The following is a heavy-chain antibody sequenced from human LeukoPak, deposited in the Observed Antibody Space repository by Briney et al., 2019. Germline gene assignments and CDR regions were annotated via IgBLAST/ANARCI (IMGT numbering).Heavy chain of an antibody. CDR3: ARENGYDRDRELTL. J-gene: IGHJ4*02. D-gene: IGHD5-12*01. V-gene: IGHV1-69*13. CDR1: GGTFSSYA. CDR2: IIPIFGTA. Sequence: SVKVSCTASGGTFSSYAISWVRQAPGQGLEWMGGIIPIFGTANYAQKFQGRVTITADESTSTAYMELSSQRSEDTAVYYCARENGYDRDRELTLWGQGTLVTVSS.